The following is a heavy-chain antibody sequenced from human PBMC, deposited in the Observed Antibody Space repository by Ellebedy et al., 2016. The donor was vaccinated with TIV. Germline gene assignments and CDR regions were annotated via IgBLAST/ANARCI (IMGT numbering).Heavy chain of an antibody. Sequence: GESLKISCAASGFTFSGYAMSWVRQTPMKGLEWVSHITATGGTTYYADSVKGRFTISRDNSKNTLYLQMNSLRADDTAVYYCARRRAVTSIRYCDYWGQGTLVTVSS. CDR3: ARRRAVTSIRYCDY. CDR2: ITATGGTT. D-gene: IGHD2-21*02. J-gene: IGHJ4*02. V-gene: IGHV3-23*01. CDR1: GFTFSGYA.